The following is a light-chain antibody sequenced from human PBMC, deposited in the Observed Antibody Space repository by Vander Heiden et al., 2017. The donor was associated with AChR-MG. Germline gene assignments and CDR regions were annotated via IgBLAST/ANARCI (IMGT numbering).Light chain of an antibody. CDR3: QQSYTTPWT. V-gene: IGKV1-39*01. CDR2: AAS. J-gene: IGKJ1*01. Sequence: DIQMTQSPSSLSASLGDRVTITCRASQSISSYLNWYQQKPGKAPKLLIYAASSLQSGVPSRFSGSGSGTDFTLTIRSRQPEDFATYYCQQSYTTPWTLGKGTKVQIK. CDR1: QSISSY.